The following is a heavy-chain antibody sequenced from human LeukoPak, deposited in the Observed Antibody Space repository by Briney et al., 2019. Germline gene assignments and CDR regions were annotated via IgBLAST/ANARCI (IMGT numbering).Heavy chain of an antibody. D-gene: IGHD1-26*01. Sequence: ASVKVSYKTSGGTFTSYAITWVRQAPGQGLEWLGKIIPISGTTNYARKFQGRVTFTADESTSTAYRELSSLRSAATALYYCARKLRLVGTRLTPWAKGTLVTVPS. V-gene: IGHV1-69*13. CDR3: ARKLRLVGTRLTP. J-gene: IGHJ5*02. CDR2: IIPISGTT. CDR1: GGTFTSYA.